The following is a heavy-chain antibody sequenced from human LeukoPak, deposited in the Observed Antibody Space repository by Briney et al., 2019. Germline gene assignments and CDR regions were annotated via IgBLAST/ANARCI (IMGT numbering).Heavy chain of an antibody. CDR2: INHSGST. CDR3: ARGRGLGYCSSTSCHDSFDY. D-gene: IGHD2-2*01. J-gene: IGHJ4*02. CDR1: GGSFSGYY. V-gene: IGHV4-34*01. Sequence: SETLSLTCAVYGGSFSGYYWSWIRQPPGKGLEWIGEINHSGSTNYNPSLKSRVTISVDTSKNQSSLKLSSVTAADTAVYYCARGRGLGYCSSTSCHDSFDYWGQGTLVTVSS.